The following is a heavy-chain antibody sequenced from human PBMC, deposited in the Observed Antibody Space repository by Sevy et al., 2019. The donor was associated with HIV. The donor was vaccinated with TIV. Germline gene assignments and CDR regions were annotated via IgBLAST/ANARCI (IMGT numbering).Heavy chain of an antibody. V-gene: IGHV3-23*01. CDR3: VTGQGATNHYYYGMDV. Sequence: GGSLRLSCAASGFTFSSYAMSWVHQAPGKGLEWVSAISGSGGSTYYADSVKGRFTISRDNSKNTLYLQMNSLRAEDTAVYYCVTGQGATNHYYYGMDVWGQGTTVTVSS. J-gene: IGHJ6*02. CDR2: ISGSGGST. D-gene: IGHD1-26*01. CDR1: GFTFSSYA.